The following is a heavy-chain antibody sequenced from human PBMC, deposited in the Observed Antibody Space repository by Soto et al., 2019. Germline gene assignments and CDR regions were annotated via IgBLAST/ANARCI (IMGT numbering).Heavy chain of an antibody. CDR1: GFSVSNNY. D-gene: IGHD6-6*01. Sequence: GSLRLSCAASGFSVSNNYLNWVRQAPGKGLEWVSIIYSGGSTYYAGSVKGRFSISRDDSKNTLYLQMNSLRAEDTAVYYCARGSVAALLPYYFDLWGQGTLVTVSS. CDR3: ARGSVAALLPYYFDL. V-gene: IGHV3-53*01. CDR2: IYSGGST. J-gene: IGHJ4*02.